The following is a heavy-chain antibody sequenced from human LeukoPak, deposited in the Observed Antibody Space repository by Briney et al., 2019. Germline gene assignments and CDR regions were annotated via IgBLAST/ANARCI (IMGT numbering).Heavy chain of an antibody. CDR3: ARGYNYYFDY. V-gene: IGHV1-2*06. J-gene: IGHJ4*02. D-gene: IGHD1-1*01. CDR1: GYTFTVYY. Sequence: ASVTVSCTASGYTFTVYYVHWVRQAPGQGLEWMGRINPNSGGTNYAQKFQGRVTMTRDTSISTAYMELSRLRSDDTAVYYCARGYNYYFDYWGQGTLVTVSS. CDR2: INPNSGGT.